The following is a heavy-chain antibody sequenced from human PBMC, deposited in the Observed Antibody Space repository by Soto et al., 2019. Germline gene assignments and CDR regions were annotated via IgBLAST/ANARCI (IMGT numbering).Heavy chain of an antibody. CDR3: ARTGPRLSGELRAYYFDY. Sequence: GGSLRLSCAASGFTFSDHYMDWVRQAPGKGLEWVGRTRNKANSYTTEYAASVKGRFTISRDDSKNSLYLQMNSLKTEDTAVYYCARTGPRLSGELRAYYFDYWGQGTLVTVSS. CDR2: TRNKANSYTT. V-gene: IGHV3-72*01. J-gene: IGHJ4*02. D-gene: IGHD1-26*01. CDR1: GFTFSDHY.